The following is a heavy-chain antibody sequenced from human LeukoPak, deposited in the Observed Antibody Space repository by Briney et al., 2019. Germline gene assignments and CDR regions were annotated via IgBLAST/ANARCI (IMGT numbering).Heavy chain of an antibody. V-gene: IGHV3-30-3*01. D-gene: IGHD3-22*01. CDR1: GFTFTNYV. Sequence: PGRSLRLSCVASGFTFTNYVIHWVRQAPGEGLEWVAVISSDGINKYYADSVKGRFTISRDNSKNTLYLQMNSLRADDTAVYYCARVSDGSGFGDYWGQGTLVTVSS. J-gene: IGHJ4*02. CDR2: ISSDGINK. CDR3: ARVSDGSGFGDY.